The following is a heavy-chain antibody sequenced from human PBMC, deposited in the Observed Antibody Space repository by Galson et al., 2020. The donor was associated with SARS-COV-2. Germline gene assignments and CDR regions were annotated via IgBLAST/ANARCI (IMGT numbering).Heavy chain of an antibody. CDR2: ISYDGSNK. D-gene: IGHD1-26*01. Sequence: PGGSLRLSCAASGFTFTSFAMHWVRQAPGKGLEWAALISYDGSNKYYADSVKGRFTISRDNSKNTLSLQMNSLRTEDTAVYYCARVRGGSYRGGFDYWGQGTLVTVSS. J-gene: IGHJ4*02. CDR1: GFTFTSFA. V-gene: IGHV3-30-3*01. CDR3: ARVRGGSYRGGFDY.